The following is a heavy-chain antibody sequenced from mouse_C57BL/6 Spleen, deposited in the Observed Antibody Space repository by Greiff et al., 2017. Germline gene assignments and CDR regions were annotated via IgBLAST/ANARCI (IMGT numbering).Heavy chain of an antibody. CDR2: IYPGDGDT. CDR1: GYAFSSSW. D-gene: IGHD2-4*01. CDR3: ARYDDDEAFAY. J-gene: IGHJ3*01. V-gene: IGHV1-82*01. Sequence: QVQLQQSGPELVKPGASVKISCKASGYAFSSSWMNWVKQRPGQGLEWIGRIYPGDGDTNYNGKFKGKATLTADKSSSTAYMQLSSLTSEDSAVYFCARYDDDEAFAYWGQGTLVTVSA.